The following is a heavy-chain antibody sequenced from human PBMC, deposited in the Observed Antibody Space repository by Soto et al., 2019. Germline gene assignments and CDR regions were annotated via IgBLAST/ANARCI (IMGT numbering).Heavy chain of an antibody. V-gene: IGHV3-30-3*01. CDR3: ARDSSSWYWYYYGMDV. CDR1: GFTFSSYA. J-gene: IGHJ6*02. D-gene: IGHD6-13*01. Sequence: XESLRLSCAASGFTFSSYAMHWVRQAPGKGLEWVAVISYDGSNKYYADSVKGRFTISRDNSKNTLYLQMNSLRAEDTAVYYCARDSSSWYWYYYGMDVWGQGTTVTVSS. CDR2: ISYDGSNK.